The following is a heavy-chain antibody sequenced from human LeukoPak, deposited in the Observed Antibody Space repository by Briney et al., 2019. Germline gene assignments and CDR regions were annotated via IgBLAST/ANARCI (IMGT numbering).Heavy chain of an antibody. J-gene: IGHJ4*02. CDR3: AKDRSRGFWSVCDY. V-gene: IGHV3-21*01. CDR1: EFTFSSFS. D-gene: IGHD3-3*01. Sequence: GGSLRLSCAASEFTFSSFSMNWVRQAPGKGLEWVSSIRSSGTYIYFADSVKGRFTISRDNAKNSLYLQMNSLRAEDTAVYYCAKDRSRGFWSVCDYWGQGTLVTVSS. CDR2: IRSSGTYI.